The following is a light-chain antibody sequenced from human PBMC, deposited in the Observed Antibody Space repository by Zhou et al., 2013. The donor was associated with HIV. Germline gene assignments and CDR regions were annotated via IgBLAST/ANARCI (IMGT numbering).Light chain of an antibody. CDR2: ATS. Sequence: IQMTQSPSSVSASVGDRVTITCRASQSVGTWLAWYQQKPGEVPTLMIYATSTLQSGVPSRFSGSGSGTEFTLTISSLQPEDFATYFCQQSYSVPPTFGQGTKLEI. J-gene: IGKJ2*01. CDR3: QQSYSVPPT. CDR1: QSVGTW. V-gene: IGKV1-12*01.